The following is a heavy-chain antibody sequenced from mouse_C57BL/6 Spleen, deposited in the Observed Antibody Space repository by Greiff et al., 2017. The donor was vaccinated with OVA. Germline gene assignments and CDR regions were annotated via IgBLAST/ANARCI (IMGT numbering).Heavy chain of an antibody. CDR2: INYDGSST. CDR1: GFTFSDYY. V-gene: IGHV5-16*01. J-gene: IGHJ3*01. Sequence: EVQVVESEGGLVQPGSSMKLSCTASGFTFSDYYMAWVRQVPEKGLEWVANINYDGSSTYYLDFLKSRFIISRDNAKNILYLQMSSLKSEDTATYYCARGGPRTWFAYWGQGTLVTVSA. CDR3: ARGGPRTWFAY.